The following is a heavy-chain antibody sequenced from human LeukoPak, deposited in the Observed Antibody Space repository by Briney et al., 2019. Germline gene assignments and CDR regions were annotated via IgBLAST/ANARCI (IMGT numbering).Heavy chain of an antibody. CDR2: IMQDGSEK. CDR1: GFTFTSHW. Sequence: GGSLRLSCAASGFTFTSHWMTWVRQAPGKGLEWVASIMQDGSEKHYVHSVKGRFTISRDNAKNSLYLQMNSLRAEDTAVYYCAVDIISGLGDYWGQGTLVTVSS. D-gene: IGHD3-10*01. J-gene: IGHJ4*02. CDR3: AVDIISGLGDY. V-gene: IGHV3-7*01.